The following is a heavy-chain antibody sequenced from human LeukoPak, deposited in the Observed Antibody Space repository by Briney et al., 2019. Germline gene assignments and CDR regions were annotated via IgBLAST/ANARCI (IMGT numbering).Heavy chain of an antibody. V-gene: IGHV4-34*01. D-gene: IGHD2-8*01. CDR3: ARGPRVTARYCTNGVCPGGWFDP. Sequence: SETPSLTCAVYGGSFSGYYWSWLRQPPGKGLEWMGEINHSGSTNYNPSLKSRVTISVDTSKNQFSLKLSSVTAADTAVYYCARGPRVTARYCTNGVCPGGWFDPWGQGTLVTVSS. J-gene: IGHJ5*02. CDR2: INHSGST. CDR1: GGSFSGYY.